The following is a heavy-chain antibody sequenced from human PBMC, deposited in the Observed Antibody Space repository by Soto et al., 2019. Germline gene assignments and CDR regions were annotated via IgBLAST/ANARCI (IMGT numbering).Heavy chain of an antibody. CDR3: AKDRSSRSRVREADY. V-gene: IGHV3-23*01. J-gene: IGHJ4*02. D-gene: IGHD6-13*01. CDR1: GFTFSSYA. CDR2: ISGSGGST. Sequence: GGSLRLSCAASGFTFSSYAMSWVRQAPGKGLEWVSAISGSGGSTYYADSVKGRFTISRDNSKNTLYLQMNSLRAEDTAVYYCAKDRSSRSRVREADYWGQGTLVTVSS.